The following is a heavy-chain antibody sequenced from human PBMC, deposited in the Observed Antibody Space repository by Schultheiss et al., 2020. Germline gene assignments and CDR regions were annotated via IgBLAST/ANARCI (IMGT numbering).Heavy chain of an antibody. J-gene: IGHJ6*02. D-gene: IGHD3-9*01. CDR1: GFTFSSYD. Sequence: GGSLRLSCAASGFTFSSYDMHWVRQATGKGLEWVSAIGTAGDTYYPGSVKGRFTISRENAKNSLYLQMNSLRAGDTAVYYCARDRLYDILTGYYGDYGMDVWGQGTTVTVSS. V-gene: IGHV3-13*01. CDR3: ARDRLYDILTGYYGDYGMDV. CDR2: IGTAGDT.